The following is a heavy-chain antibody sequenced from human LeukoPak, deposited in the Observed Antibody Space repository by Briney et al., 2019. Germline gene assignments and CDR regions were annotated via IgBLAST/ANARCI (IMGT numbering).Heavy chain of an antibody. CDR1: GYTFTGYY. CDR3: ASETTSKKTIFGVVIRPKYYYYGMDV. V-gene: IGHV1-2*02. J-gene: IGHJ6*02. D-gene: IGHD3-3*01. CDR2: INPNSGGT. Sequence: ASVKVSCKASGYTFTGYYMHWVRQAPGQGLEWMGWINPNSGGTNYAQKFQGRVTMTRDTSISTAYIELSRLRSDDTPVYHCASETTSKKTIFGVVIRPKYYYYGMDVWGPGTTVTVSS.